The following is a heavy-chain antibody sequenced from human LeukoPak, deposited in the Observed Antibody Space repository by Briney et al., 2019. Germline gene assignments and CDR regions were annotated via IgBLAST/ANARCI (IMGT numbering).Heavy chain of an antibody. Sequence: ASVKVSCKASGYTFTDYAVNWMRHAPGERLEWMGWVNAGNGNTKYSQKFQGRVTITRDRSASTAYMELNSLRSEDTALYYCARGRWSTASASCYFDSWGQGTLVTVS. J-gene: IGHJ4*02. CDR3: ARGRWSTASASCYFDS. CDR1: GYTFTDYA. D-gene: IGHD5/OR15-5a*01. V-gene: IGHV1-3*01. CDR2: VNAGNGNT.